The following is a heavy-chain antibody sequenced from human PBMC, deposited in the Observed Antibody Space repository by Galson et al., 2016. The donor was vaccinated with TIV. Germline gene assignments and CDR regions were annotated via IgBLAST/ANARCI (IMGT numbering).Heavy chain of an antibody. V-gene: IGHV3-9*01. CDR1: GFTFDDYG. Sequence: SLRLSCAASGFTFDDYGMHWVRQPPGKGLEWVSGITWNSVGIDYADFVKGRFTISRDNAKNSLYLQMNSLRPDDTALYYCAKEQSCGGDCYLFDFWGQGALVTVSS. CDR2: ITWNSVGI. D-gene: IGHD2-21*02. J-gene: IGHJ4*02. CDR3: AKEQSCGGDCYLFDF.